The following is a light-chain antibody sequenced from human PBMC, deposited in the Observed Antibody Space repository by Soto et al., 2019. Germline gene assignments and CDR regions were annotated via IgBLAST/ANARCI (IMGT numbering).Light chain of an antibody. V-gene: IGLV2-14*01. CDR3: GSYTSSNTYI. J-gene: IGLJ1*01. CDR2: DIT. CDR1: SSDVGGYKY. Sequence: QSALTQPASVSGSPGQSITISCTGASSDVGGYKYVSWYQQHPGKAPKLMIYDITNRPSGISNRFSGSKSGNTASLTISGLQAEDEAAYYCGSYTSSNTYIFGTGTKVTVL.